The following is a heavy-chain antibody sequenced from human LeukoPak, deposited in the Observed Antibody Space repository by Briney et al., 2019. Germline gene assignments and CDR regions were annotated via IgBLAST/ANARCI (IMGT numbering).Heavy chain of an antibody. J-gene: IGHJ3*02. V-gene: IGHV3-48*01. CDR2: ISSSSSTI. D-gene: IGHD1-26*01. Sequence: GGSLRLSCAASGFTFSTYSMNWVRQAPGKGLEWVSYISSSSSTIYYADSVKGRFTISRDNAKNSLYLQMNSLRAEDTAVYYCAKGSGGSRPPAFDIWGQGTMVTVSS. CDR1: GFTFSTYS. CDR3: AKGSGGSRPPAFDI.